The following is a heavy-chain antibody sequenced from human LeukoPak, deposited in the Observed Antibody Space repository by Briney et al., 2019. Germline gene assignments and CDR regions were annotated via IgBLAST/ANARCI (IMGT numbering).Heavy chain of an antibody. CDR2: INTNTGNP. CDR1: GYTFTSYA. Sequence: ASVKVSCTASGYTFTSYAMNWVRQAPGQGLEWMGWINTNTGNPTYAQGFTGRFVFSLDTSVSTAYLQISSLKAEDTAVYYCARGISTYYYDSSGSTQFDYWGQGTLVTVSS. CDR3: ARGISTYYYDSSGSTQFDY. J-gene: IGHJ4*02. D-gene: IGHD3-22*01. V-gene: IGHV7-4-1*02.